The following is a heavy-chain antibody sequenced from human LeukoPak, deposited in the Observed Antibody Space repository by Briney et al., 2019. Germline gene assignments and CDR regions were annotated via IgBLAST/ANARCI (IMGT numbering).Heavy chain of an antibody. V-gene: IGHV1-69*13. Sequence: ASVTVSCKVSGGTFSSYAISWVRQAPGQGLEWMGGIIPIFGTANYAQKFQGRVTITADESTSTAYMELSSLRSEDTAVYYCARNLAVGPPWWFDPWGQGTLVTVSS. J-gene: IGHJ5*02. CDR1: GGTFSSYA. CDR2: IIPIFGTA. D-gene: IGHD6-19*01. CDR3: ARNLAVGPPWWFDP.